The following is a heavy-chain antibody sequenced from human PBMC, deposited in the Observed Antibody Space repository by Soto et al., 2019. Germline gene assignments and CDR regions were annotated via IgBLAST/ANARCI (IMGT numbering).Heavy chain of an antibody. CDR3: ARGPGYYFDY. V-gene: IGHV3-64*01. CDR2: ISSNGGST. J-gene: IGHJ4*02. CDR1: GFAFSSYA. Sequence: EVQLVESGGGLVQPGGSLRLSCAASGFAFSSYAMHWVRQAPGKGLEYVSAISSNGGSTYYANSVKGRFTNSRDNSKNTLYLQMGSRRAEDMAVYYCARGPGYYFDYWGQGTLVTVSS.